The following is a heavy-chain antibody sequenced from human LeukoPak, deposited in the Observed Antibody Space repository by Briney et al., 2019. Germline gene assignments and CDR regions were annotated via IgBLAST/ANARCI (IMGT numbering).Heavy chain of an antibody. CDR2: INHSGST. D-gene: IGHD1-26*01. CDR3: ARGQALIEYSGSYVFGY. Sequence: PSETLSLTCAVYGGSFSGYYWSWIRQPPGKGLEWIGEINHSGSTNYNPSLKSRVTISVDTSKNQFSLKLGSVTAADTAVYYCARGQALIEYSGSYVFGYWGQGTLVTVSS. J-gene: IGHJ4*02. CDR1: GGSFSGYY. V-gene: IGHV4-34*01.